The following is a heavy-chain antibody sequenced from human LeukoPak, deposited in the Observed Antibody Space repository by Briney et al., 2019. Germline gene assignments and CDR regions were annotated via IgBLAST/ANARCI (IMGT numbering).Heavy chain of an antibody. V-gene: IGHV4-4*07. J-gene: IGHJ4*02. D-gene: IGHD6-13*01. CDR2: IYTSGST. Sequence: SETLSLTCTVSGGSISSYYWSWIRQPAGKGLEWIGRIYTSGSTNYNPSLKSRVTISVDTSKNQFSLKLSSVTAADTAVYYCARVRPSIAYFDYWGQGTLVTVSS. CDR3: ARVRPSIAYFDY. CDR1: GGSISSYY.